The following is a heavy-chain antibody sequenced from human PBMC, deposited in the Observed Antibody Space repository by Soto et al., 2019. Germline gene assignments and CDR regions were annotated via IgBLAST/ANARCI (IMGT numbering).Heavy chain of an antibody. D-gene: IGHD6-19*01. CDR3: ARGYSSERAEYFQH. J-gene: IGHJ1*01. Sequence: SETLSLTCTVSGGSISSGDYYWSWIRQPPGKGLEWIGYIYYSGSTYYNPSLKSRVTISVDTSKNQFSLKLSSVTAADTAVYYCARGYSSERAEYFQHWGQGTLVTVSS. V-gene: IGHV4-30-4*01. CDR1: GGSISSGDYY. CDR2: IYYSGST.